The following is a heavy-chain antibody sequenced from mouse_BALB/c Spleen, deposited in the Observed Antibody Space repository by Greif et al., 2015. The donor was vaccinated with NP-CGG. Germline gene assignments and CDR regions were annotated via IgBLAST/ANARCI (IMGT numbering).Heavy chain of an antibody. J-gene: IGHJ1*01. D-gene: IGHD1-2*01. CDR3: ARGVRLPRYFDV. V-gene: IGHV14-3*02. Sequence: EVQLQQSGAELVKPGASGKLSCTASGFNIKDTYMHWVKQRPEQGLEWIGRIDPANGTTKYDPKFQGKATITADTSANTAYLQLSSLTSEDTAVYYCARGVRLPRYFDVWGAGTTVTVSS. CDR2: IDPANGTT. CDR1: GFNIKDTY.